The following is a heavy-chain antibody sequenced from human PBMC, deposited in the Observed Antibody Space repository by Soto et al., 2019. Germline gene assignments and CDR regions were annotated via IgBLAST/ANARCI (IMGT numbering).Heavy chain of an antibody. CDR2: ISYDGSNK. D-gene: IGHD3-16*02. Sequence: GGSLRLSCAASGFTFSSYGMHWVRQAPGKGLEWVAVISYDGSNKYYADSVKGRFTISRDNSKNTLYLQMNSLRAEDTAVYYCAKSGEGYDYVWGSYRIDYWGQGTLVTVSS. V-gene: IGHV3-30*18. CDR1: GFTFSSYG. J-gene: IGHJ4*02. CDR3: AKSGEGYDYVWGSYRIDY.